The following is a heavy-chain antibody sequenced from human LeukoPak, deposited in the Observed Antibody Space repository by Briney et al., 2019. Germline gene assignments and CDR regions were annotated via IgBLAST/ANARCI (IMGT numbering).Heavy chain of an antibody. CDR1: GFTFSSYW. D-gene: IGHD2-15*01. Sequence: GGSLSLSCAASGFTFSSYWMSWVRQAPGKGLEWVANIKQDGSEKYYVDSVKGRFTISRDNAKNSLYLQMNSLRVEDTAVYYCAAYCSGGSCPFDYWGQGTLVTVSS. J-gene: IGHJ4*02. V-gene: IGHV3-7*01. CDR3: AAYCSGGSCPFDY. CDR2: IKQDGSEK.